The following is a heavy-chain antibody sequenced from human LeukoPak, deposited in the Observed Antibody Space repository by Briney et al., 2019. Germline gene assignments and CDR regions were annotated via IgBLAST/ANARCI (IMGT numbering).Heavy chain of an antibody. J-gene: IGHJ6*02. CDR2: ISSNGGST. D-gene: IGHD2-2*01. CDR3: ARGRCSSTSCYWLNGMDV. V-gene: IGHV3-64*01. CDR1: GFTFSSYA. Sequence: PGGSLRLSCAASGFTFSSYAMHWVRQAPGKGLEYVSAISSNGGSTYYANSVKGRFTISRDNSKNTLYLQMGSLRAEDMAVYYCARGRCSSTSCYWLNGMDVWGQGTTVTASS.